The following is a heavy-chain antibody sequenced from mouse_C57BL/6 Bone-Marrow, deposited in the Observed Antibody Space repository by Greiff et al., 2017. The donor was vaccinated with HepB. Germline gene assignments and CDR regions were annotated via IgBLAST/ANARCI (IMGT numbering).Heavy chain of an antibody. CDR3: ARDPNWDWFAF. D-gene: IGHD4-1*02. CDR1: GFTFSDYY. Sequence: EVHLVESEGGLVQPGSSMKLSCTASGFTFSDYYMAWVRQVPEKGLEWVANINYDGSSTYYLDSLKSRFIISRDNAKNILYLQMSSLKSEDTATYYCARDPNWDWFAFWGQGTLVTVSA. CDR2: INYDGSST. V-gene: IGHV5-16*01. J-gene: IGHJ3*01.